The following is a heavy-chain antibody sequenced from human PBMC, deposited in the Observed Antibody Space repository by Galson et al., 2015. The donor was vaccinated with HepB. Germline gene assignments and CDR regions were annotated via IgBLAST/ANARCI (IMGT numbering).Heavy chain of an antibody. Sequence: SLRLSCAASGFTFSRVRMHWVRQAPGKGLVWVSRINSDGSITDYAGSVKARFTISRDNAKNTLYLQMNSLRAEDTAVYYCAKTVDYFDLWGRGTLVTVSS. J-gene: IGHJ2*01. D-gene: IGHD1-14*01. V-gene: IGHV3-74*01. CDR3: AKTVDYFDL. CDR1: GFTFSRVR. CDR2: INSDGSIT.